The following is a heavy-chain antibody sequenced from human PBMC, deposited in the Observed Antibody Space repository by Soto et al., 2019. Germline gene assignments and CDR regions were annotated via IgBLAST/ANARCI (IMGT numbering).Heavy chain of an antibody. J-gene: IGHJ4*02. V-gene: IGHV4-30-2*01. D-gene: IGHD2-2*01. CDR1: GGSISSGGDS. CDR2: IYYSGST. Sequence: QLQLQESGSGLVKPSQTLSLTCAVSGGSISSGGDSWSWIRQPPGKGLEGVGYIYYSGSTYDHPALKSRVNISIDRSQNQFSLKLSSVPSADTAVYCCTRSSSTVTTLDYWGQGTMVTVSS. CDR3: TRSSSTVTTLDY.